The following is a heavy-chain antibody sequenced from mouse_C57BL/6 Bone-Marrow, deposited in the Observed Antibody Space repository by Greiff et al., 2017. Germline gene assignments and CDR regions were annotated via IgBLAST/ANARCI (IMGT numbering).Heavy chain of an antibody. Sequence: EVQLQQSGPELVKPGASVKISCKASGYTFTDYYMNWVKQSHGKSLEWIGDINPNNGGTSYNQKFKGKATLTVDKSSSTAYMELRSLTSEDSAVYYCARTVITTVVAFDFWGQGTTRTVSS. CDR2: INPNNGGT. D-gene: IGHD1-1*01. V-gene: IGHV1-26*01. CDR3: ARTVITTVVAFDF. CDR1: GYTFTDYY. J-gene: IGHJ2*01.